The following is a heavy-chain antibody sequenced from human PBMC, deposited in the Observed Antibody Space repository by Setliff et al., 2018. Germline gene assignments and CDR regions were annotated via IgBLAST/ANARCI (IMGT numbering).Heavy chain of an antibody. D-gene: IGHD3-16*01. CDR1: GFTFISYA. V-gene: IGHV3-64*02. CDR2: ISSDGVRL. Sequence: PGGSLRLSCAASGFTFISYAMHWVRQAPGKGLEYVSAISSDGVRLSYADSVKGRFTISRDISKNTLYLQMGSLRHEDTAVYYCARVAEYDTIDIWGQGTMVTVSS. J-gene: IGHJ3*02. CDR3: ARVAEYDTIDI.